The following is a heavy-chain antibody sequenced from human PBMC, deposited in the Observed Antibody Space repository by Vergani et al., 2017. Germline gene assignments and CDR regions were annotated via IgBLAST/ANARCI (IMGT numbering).Heavy chain of an antibody. D-gene: IGHD3-10*01. CDR3: AADPRGSGSYYYYYYYMDV. J-gene: IGHJ6*03. Sequence: QMQLVQSGPEVKKPGTSVKVSCKASGFTFTSSAMKWVRQARGQRLEWIGWIVVGSGNTNYAQKFQERVNITRDMSTITAYMELSRLISEDTAVYYCAADPRGSGSYYYYYYYMDVWGKGTTVTVSS. CDR1: GFTFTSSA. CDR2: IVVGSGNT. V-gene: IGHV1-58*02.